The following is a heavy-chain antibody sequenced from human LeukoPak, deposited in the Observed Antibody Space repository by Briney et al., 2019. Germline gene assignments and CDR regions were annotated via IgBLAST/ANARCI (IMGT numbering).Heavy chain of an antibody. Sequence: GASVKVSCKASGGTFSSYAISWVRQAPGQGLEWMGGIIPIFGTANYAQKFQGRVTITADKSTSTAYMELSSLRSEDTAVYYCARVVRPGAAAAIKEAGYYYYYYMDVWGKGTTVTVSS. J-gene: IGHJ6*03. CDR3: ARVVRPGAAAAIKEAGYYYYYYMDV. V-gene: IGHV1-69*06. CDR1: GGTFSSYA. CDR2: IIPIFGTA. D-gene: IGHD6-13*01.